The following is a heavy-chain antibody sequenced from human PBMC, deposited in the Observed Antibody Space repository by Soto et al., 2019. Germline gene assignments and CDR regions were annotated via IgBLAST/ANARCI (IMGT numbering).Heavy chain of an antibody. V-gene: IGHV4-59*01. CDR2: IYYSGST. J-gene: IGHJ4*02. Sequence: SETLSLTCTVSGGSISSYYWSWIRQPPGKGLEWIGYIYYSGSTNYNPSLKSRVTISVDTSKNQFSLKLSSVTAADTAVYYCAREGIAARPVHYFAYWGQGTLVTVSS. CDR3: AREGIAARPVHYFAY. CDR1: GGSISSYY. D-gene: IGHD6-6*01.